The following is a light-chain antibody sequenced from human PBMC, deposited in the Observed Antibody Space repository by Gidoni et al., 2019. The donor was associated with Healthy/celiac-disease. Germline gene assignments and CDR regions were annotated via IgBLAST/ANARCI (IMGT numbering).Light chain of an antibody. CDR3: GTWDSSLSAVV. J-gene: IGLJ3*02. V-gene: IGLV1-51*02. Sequence: QSVLTQPHSVSAAPGPKVTISCSGSSSNIGNNYVSWYQQLPGTAPKLLIYENNKRPSGIPDLFSGSKSGTSATLGITGLQTGDEADYYCGTWDSSLSAVVFGGGTKLTVL. CDR2: ENN. CDR1: SSNIGNNY.